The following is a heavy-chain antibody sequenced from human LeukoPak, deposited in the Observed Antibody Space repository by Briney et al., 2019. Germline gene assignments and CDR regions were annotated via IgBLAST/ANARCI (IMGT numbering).Heavy chain of an antibody. V-gene: IGHV4-38-2*02. J-gene: IGHJ4*02. D-gene: IGHD3-22*01. CDR2: IYHSGST. CDR3: ARGDYYDSWELDH. CDR1: AYSISSGYY. Sequence: SETLSLTCTVSAYSISSGYYWGWVRQPPGKGLEWIGSIYHSGSTYYNPSLKSRVTISVDTSKNQFSLKLSSVTAADTAVYYCARGDYYDSWELDHWGQGTLVTVSS.